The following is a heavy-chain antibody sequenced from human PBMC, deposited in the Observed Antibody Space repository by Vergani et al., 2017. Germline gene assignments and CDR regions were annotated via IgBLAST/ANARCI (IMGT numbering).Heavy chain of an antibody. J-gene: IGHJ6*03. CDR3: ARVRAPMTTTPLYYMDV. V-gene: IGHV3-7*01. Sequence: EVQLVESGGGLVQPGGSLRLSCAASGFTFSSYWMSWVRQAPGKGLEWVSNIKQDGSEKYYVDSVKGRFTISRDNAKNSLYLQMNSLRAEDTAVYYCARVRAPMTTTPLYYMDVWGKGTTVTVSS. D-gene: IGHD4-11*01. CDR1: GFTFSSYW. CDR2: IKQDGSEK.